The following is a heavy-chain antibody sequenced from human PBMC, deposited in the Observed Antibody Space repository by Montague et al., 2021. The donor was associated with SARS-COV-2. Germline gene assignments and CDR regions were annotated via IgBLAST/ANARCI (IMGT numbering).Heavy chain of an antibody. Sequence: SETLSLTCTVYGGSFSGYYWTWMRQPPGKGLEWLGGISYSGSTNYNPSLKSRVTISIDTPKNQFSLKLSSVTAADTAVYYCATTMPGYCTDGVCHPPDYWGQGTLVTVSS. CDR2: ISYSGST. CDR1: GGSFSGYY. D-gene: IGHD2-8*01. V-gene: IGHV4-34*01. J-gene: IGHJ4*02. CDR3: ATTMPGYCTDGVCHPPDY.